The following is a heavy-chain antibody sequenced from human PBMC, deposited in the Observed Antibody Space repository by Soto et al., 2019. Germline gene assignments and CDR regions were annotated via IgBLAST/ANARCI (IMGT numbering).Heavy chain of an antibody. D-gene: IGHD2-2*01. CDR1: GGSISSSGYY. Sequence: PSETLSLTCTVSGGSISSSGYYWGWIRQPPGKGLEWIGSIYHSGSTYYNPSLKSRVTISVDRSKNQFSLKLSSVTAADTAVYYCARVPDRWGQGTLVTVSS. J-gene: IGHJ5*02. CDR3: ARVPDR. V-gene: IGHV4-39*07. CDR2: IYHSGST.